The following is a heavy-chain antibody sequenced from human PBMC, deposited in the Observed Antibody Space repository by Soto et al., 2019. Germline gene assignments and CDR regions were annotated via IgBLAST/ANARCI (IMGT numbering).Heavy chain of an antibody. Sequence: GGSLRLSCAASGFTFSSYAMSLVRQAPGKGLEWVSAISGSGGSTYYADSVKGRFTISRDNSKNTLYLQMNSLRAEDTAVYYCAKGNVLTGYHRFDYWGQGTLVTVSS. CDR1: GFTFSSYA. V-gene: IGHV3-23*01. J-gene: IGHJ4*01. CDR2: ISGSGGST. CDR3: AKGNVLTGYHRFDY. D-gene: IGHD3-9*01.